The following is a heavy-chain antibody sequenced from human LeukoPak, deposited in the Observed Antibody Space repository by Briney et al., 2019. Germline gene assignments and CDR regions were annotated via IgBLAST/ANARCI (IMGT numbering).Heavy chain of an antibody. D-gene: IGHD3-16*01. CDR3: ARGRGGFWGTEIDY. V-gene: IGHV3-53*01. J-gene: IGHJ4*02. CDR2: IYSGGST. CDR1: GFTVSSNY. Sequence: GGSLRLSCAASGFTVSSNYMSWVRQAPGKGLEWVSVIYSGGSTYYADSVRGRFTISRDNSKNTLYLQMNSLRAEDTAVYYCARGRGGFWGTEIDYWGQGTLVTVSS.